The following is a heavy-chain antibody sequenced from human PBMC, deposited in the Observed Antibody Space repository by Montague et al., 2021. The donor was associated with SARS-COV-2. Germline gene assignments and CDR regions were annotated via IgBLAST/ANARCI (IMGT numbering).Heavy chain of an antibody. CDR1: GFTFNNYW. CDR3: AGAPDCGGGSCNSYSYYSMDV. V-gene: IGHV3-74*01. CDR2: IDRGGTNT. Sequence: SLRLSCAASGFTFNNYWFHWVRQVPGKGLVWVSRIDRGGTNTNYADSVKGRFIISRDNAKNTLYLQMNSLRVEDTALYYCAGAPDCGGGSCNSYSYYSMDVWGRGTTVTVSS. D-gene: IGHD2-15*01. J-gene: IGHJ6*02.